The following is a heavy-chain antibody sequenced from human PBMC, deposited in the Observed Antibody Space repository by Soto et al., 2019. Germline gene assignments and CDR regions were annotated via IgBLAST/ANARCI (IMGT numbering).Heavy chain of an antibody. D-gene: IGHD6-13*01. CDR2: IYYSGST. V-gene: IGHV4-39*01. CDR3: ARGSSSWDNWFDP. J-gene: IGHJ5*02. Sequence: SETLSLTCTVSGGSISSSSYYWGWIRQPPGKGLEWIGSIYYSGSTYYNPSLKSRVTISVDTSKNQFSLKLSSVTAADTAVYYCARGSSSWDNWFDPWGQGTLVTVS. CDR1: GGSISSSSYY.